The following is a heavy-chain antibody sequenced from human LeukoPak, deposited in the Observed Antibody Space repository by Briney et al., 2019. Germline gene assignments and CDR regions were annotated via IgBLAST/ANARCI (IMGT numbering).Heavy chain of an antibody. V-gene: IGHV3-30*18. CDR3: AKDLLRFGELLWRGGVDY. CDR1: GFTFSSYG. Sequence: GGSLRLSCAASGFTFSSYGMHWVRQAPGKGREWVAVISYDGSNKYYADSVKGRFTISRDNSKNTVYLQMNSLRAEDTAVYYCAKDLLRFGELLWRGGVDYWGQGTLVTVSS. CDR2: ISYDGSNK. J-gene: IGHJ4*02. D-gene: IGHD3-10*01.